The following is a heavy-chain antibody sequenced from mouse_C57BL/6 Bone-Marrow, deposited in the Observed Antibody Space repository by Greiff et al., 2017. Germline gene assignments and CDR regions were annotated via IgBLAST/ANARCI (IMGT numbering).Heavy chain of an antibody. CDR1: GFTFSSYA. V-gene: IGHV5-4*01. CDR2: ISDGGSYT. CDR3: ARGSYDYDEGFDY. D-gene: IGHD2-4*01. J-gene: IGHJ2*01. Sequence: EVQRVESGGGLVKPGGSLKLSCAASGFTFSSYAMSWVRQTPEKRLEWVATISDGGSYTYYPDNVKGRFTISRDNAKNNLYLQMSHLKSEDTAMYYWARGSYDYDEGFDYWGQGTTLTVSS.